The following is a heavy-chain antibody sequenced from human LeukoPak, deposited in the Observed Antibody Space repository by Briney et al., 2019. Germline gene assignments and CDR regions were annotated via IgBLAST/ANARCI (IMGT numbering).Heavy chain of an antibody. CDR3: ARAYDRDAFDI. D-gene: IGHD3-3*01. J-gene: IGHJ3*02. V-gene: IGHV1-46*01. CDR2: INPSGGST. Sequence: ASVKVSCKASGYTFTGYYMHWVRQAPGQGLEWMGIINPSGGSTSYAQKFQGRVTMTRDMSTSTVYMELSSLRSGDTAVYYCARAYDRDAFDIWGQGTMVTVSS. CDR1: GYTFTGYY.